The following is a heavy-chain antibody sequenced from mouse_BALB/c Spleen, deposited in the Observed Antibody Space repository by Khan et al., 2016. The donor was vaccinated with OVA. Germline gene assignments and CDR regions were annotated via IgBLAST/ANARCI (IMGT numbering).Heavy chain of an antibody. CDR1: GYSITSDYA. Sequence: EVQLVESGPGLVKPSQSLSLTCTVTGYSITSDYAWNWIRQFPGNKLEWMGYISYSGNTNYNPSLKSRISFTRDTSENQFFLQLNSVTTEDTAKYYCARVYGGDFDYWGQGTTLTVSS. CDR2: ISYSGNT. CDR3: ARVYGGDFDY. V-gene: IGHV3-2*02. J-gene: IGHJ2*01. D-gene: IGHD1-1*01.